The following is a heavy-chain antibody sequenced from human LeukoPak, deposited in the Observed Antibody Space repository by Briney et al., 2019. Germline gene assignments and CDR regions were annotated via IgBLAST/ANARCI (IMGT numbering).Heavy chain of an antibody. D-gene: IGHD3-10*01. CDR1: GYSFTSYW. Sequence: GESLRISCKGSGYSFTSYWISWVRQMPGKGLEWMGRIDPSDSYTNYSPSFQGHVTISADKSISTAYLQWSSLKASDTAMYYCARSSIDYYGSGSYYKFDYWGQGTLVTVSS. CDR3: ARSSIDYYGSGSYYKFDY. CDR2: IDPSDSYT. J-gene: IGHJ4*02. V-gene: IGHV5-10-1*01.